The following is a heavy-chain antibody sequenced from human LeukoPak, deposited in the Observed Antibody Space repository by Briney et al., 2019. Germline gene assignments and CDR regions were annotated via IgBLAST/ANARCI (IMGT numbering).Heavy chain of an antibody. J-gene: IGHJ4*02. CDR2: IIPIFGTA. D-gene: IGHD6-13*01. CDR3: ARSSIIAAAGPYYFDY. Sequence: SVKVSCKASGGTFSSYAISWVRQAPRQGLEWMGGIIPIFGTANYAQKFQGRVTITADKSTTTAYMELSSLRSEDTAVYYCARSSIIAAAGPYYFDYWGQGTLVTVSS. V-gene: IGHV1-69*06. CDR1: GGTFSSYA.